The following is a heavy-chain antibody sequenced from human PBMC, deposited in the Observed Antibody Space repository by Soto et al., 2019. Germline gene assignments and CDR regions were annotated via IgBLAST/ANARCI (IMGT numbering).Heavy chain of an antibody. D-gene: IGHD1-26*01. V-gene: IGHV4-59*01. J-gene: IGHJ4*02. CDR3: ARGLSGSQLGYFAY. CDR1: GGYISTFY. CDR2: VYYTGSS. Sequence: ASETLCLTCAVSGGYISTFYWNWIRQPPGKGLEWIGYVYYTGSSNYNPSLERRVTISVETSKNQFSPQLNSVTAADTAVYYCARGLSGSQLGYFAYWGQGTLVTVSS.